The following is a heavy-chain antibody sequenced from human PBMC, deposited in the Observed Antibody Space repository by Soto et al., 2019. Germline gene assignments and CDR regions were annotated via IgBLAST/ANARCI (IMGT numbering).Heavy chain of an antibody. CDR1: GVTFIDYG. CDR3: ATYDYIWGSYRYVEYFDY. D-gene: IGHD3-16*02. Sequence: GGSLRLSCADSGVTFIDYGMNWVRQAPGKGLEWVALISYDGNNKYYADSVKGRFTISRDNSKRTMYLQMNNLRPEDTAVYYCATYDYIWGSYRYVEYFDYWGQGTLVTVSS. CDR2: ISYDGNNK. J-gene: IGHJ4*02. V-gene: IGHV3-30*03.